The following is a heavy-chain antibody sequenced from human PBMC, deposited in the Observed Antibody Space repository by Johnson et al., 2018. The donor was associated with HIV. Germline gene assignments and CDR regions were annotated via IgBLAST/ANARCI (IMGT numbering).Heavy chain of an antibody. CDR3: ASQVRGLRLGVDAFDI. Sequence: QMQLVESGGGLVKPGGSLRLSCAASGFTFSDYYMSWIRQAPGKGLEWVSYISSSGSTIYYADSVKGRFTISRDNAKNSLYLQMNKLRAEDTAVYFCASQVRGLRLGVDAFDIWGQGTMVTVSS. CDR1: GFTFSDYY. CDR2: ISSSGSTI. D-gene: IGHD3-16*01. J-gene: IGHJ3*02. V-gene: IGHV3-11*01.